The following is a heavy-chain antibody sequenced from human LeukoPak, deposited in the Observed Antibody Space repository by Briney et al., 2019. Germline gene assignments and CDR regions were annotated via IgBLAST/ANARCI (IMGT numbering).Heavy chain of an antibody. D-gene: IGHD2-21*02. V-gene: IGHV3-23*01. J-gene: IGHJ4*02. CDR2: ISGGGGSVA. CDR3: VRGGGVVTVIDY. Sequence: GGSLRLSCAASGFTFSPYAMGWVRQAPGKGLEWVSVISGGGGSVAYYADSVKGRFAISRDDSMDTVYLQVNSLRAEDTAVYYCVRGGGVVTVIDYWGQGTLVTVSS. CDR1: GFTFSPYA.